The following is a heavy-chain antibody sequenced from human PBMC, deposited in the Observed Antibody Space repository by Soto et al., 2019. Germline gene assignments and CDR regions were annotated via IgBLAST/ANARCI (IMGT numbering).Heavy chain of an antibody. D-gene: IGHD2-21*01. CDR1: GFTVSSNY. V-gene: IGHV3-53*04. J-gene: IGHJ6*02. Sequence: EVQLVESGGGLVQPGGSLRLSCAASGFTVSSNYMSWVRQAPGKGLEWVSVIYSGGSTYYADSVKGRFTISRHNSKNTLYPQMNSLRAEDTAVYYCARGDGGGYYYYGMDVWGQGTTVTVSS. CDR3: ARGDGGGYYYYGMDV. CDR2: IYSGGST.